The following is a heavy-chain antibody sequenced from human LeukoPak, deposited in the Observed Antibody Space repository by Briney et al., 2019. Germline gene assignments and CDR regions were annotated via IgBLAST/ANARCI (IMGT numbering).Heavy chain of an antibody. V-gene: IGHV4-39*07. Sequence: SETLSLTCTVSGGSISSSSYYWGWIRQPPGKGLEWIGSIYYSGSTYYNPSLKSRVTISVDKSKNQFSLKLSSVTAADTAVYYCARDTILYGDNRPPFYYWGQGTLVTVSS. CDR1: GGSISSSSYY. CDR2: IYYSGST. D-gene: IGHD4-17*01. J-gene: IGHJ4*02. CDR3: ARDTILYGDNRPPFYY.